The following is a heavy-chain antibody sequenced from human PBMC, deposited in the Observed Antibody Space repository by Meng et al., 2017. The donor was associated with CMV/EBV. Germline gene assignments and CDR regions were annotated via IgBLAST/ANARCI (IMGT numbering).Heavy chain of an antibody. D-gene: IGHD1-1*01. Sequence: QLELQQSRPDLVKRAETVSLTGRVSGVSIRSHYCSWVRQTPGKGLEWIASIHYTGRADYSPSLKSRLTISVDTSDSQLSLKLSSVTPADTAMYYCAERGGGYWGQGILVTVSS. CDR1: GVSIRSHY. CDR3: AERGGGY. CDR2: IHYTGRA. J-gene: IGHJ4*02. V-gene: IGHV4-59*11.